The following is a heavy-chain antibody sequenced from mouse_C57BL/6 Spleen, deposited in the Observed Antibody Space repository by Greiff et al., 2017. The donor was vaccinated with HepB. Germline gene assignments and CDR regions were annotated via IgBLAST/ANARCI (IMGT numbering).Heavy chain of an antibody. CDR1: GYTFTGYW. V-gene: IGHV1-9*01. CDR2: ILPGSGST. Sequence: QVQLQQSGAELMKPGASVKLSCKATGYTFTGYWIEWVKQRPGHGLEWIGEILPGSGSTNYNEKFKGKATFTADTSSNTAYMQLSSLTTEDSAIYYCARGGSTMITTGGNYYAMDYWGQGTSVTVSS. CDR3: ARGGSTMITTGGNYYAMDY. J-gene: IGHJ4*01. D-gene: IGHD2-4*01.